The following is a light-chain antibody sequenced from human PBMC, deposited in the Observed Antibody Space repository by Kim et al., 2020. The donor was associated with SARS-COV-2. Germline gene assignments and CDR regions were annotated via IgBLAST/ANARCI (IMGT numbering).Light chain of an antibody. CDR1: QSVSRN. V-gene: IGKV3-15*01. Sequence: SVSPGERVTLSRRASQSVSRNLAWHQQKPGQAPRLLIYGTSMRATGVPDRFSGSGSGTEFTLTISSLQSEDVAVYYCQQYNNWNTFGQGTRLEIK. CDR3: QQYNNWNT. J-gene: IGKJ5*01. CDR2: GTS.